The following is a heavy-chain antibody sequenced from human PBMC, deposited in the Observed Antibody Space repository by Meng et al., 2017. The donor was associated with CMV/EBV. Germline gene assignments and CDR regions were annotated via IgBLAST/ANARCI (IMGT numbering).Heavy chain of an antibody. V-gene: IGHV1-24*01. CDR1: GYTLTELS. J-gene: IGHJ6*02. D-gene: IGHD3-3*01. CDR3: ARWDITIFGVVIMRYYGMDV. Sequence: ASVKVSCKVSGYTLTELSMHWVRQAPGKGLEWMGGFDPEDGETIYAQKFQGRVTMTEDTSTDTAYMELSSLRSEDTAVYYCARWDITIFGVVIMRYYGMDVWGQGTTVTVSS. CDR2: FDPEDGET.